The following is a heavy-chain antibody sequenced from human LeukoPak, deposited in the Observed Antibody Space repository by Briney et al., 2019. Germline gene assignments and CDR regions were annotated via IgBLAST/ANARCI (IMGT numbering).Heavy chain of an antibody. J-gene: IGHJ4*02. CDR3: VKPGLAYCGGDCYYDY. CDR1: GFTFSSYA. CDR2: ISSNGGST. D-gene: IGHD2-21*02. V-gene: IGHV3-64D*06. Sequence: GGSLRLSCSASGFTFSSYAMHWVRQAPGKGLEYVSAISSNGGSTYYADSVKGRFTISRDNSKNTLYLQMSSLRAEDTAVYYCVKPGLAYCGGDCYYDYWGQATLVTVSS.